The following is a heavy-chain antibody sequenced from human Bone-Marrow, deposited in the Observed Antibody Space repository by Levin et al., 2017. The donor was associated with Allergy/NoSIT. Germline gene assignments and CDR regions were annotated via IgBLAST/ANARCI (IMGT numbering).Heavy chain of an antibody. CDR1: GYNFTDYQ. Sequence: ASVKVSCKASGYNFTDYQIHWVRQAPGQGLEWTGWIIPTSGATNSAEKFQGRVTMTRETSITTAHLEPHTLTSEDTAVYFCARIRLFQYGTSQWTAGFGFDIWGQGTVVTVSS. V-gene: IGHV1-2*02. CDR3: ARIRLFQYGTSQWTAGFGFDI. CDR2: IIPTSGAT. J-gene: IGHJ3*02. D-gene: IGHD3-10*01.